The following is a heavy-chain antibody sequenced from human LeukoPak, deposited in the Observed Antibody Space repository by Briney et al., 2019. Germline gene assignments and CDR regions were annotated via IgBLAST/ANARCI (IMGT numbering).Heavy chain of an antibody. D-gene: IGHD2-15*01. J-gene: IGHJ5*02. CDR3: ALYCSGGRCYNGGP. CDR2: MNPNSGNT. V-gene: IGHV1-8*01. CDR1: GYTFTSYD. Sequence: ASVKVSCKASGYTFTSYDINWVRQATGQGLEWMGWMNPNSGNTGYAQKFQGRVTMTRNTSISTAYMELSSLRSEDTAVYYCALYCSGGRCYNGGPWGQGTLVTVSS.